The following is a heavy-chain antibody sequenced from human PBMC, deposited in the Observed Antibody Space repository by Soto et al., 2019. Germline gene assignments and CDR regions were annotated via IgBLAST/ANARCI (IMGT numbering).Heavy chain of an antibody. CDR1: GFTFSSYD. D-gene: IGHD3-16*02. CDR2: ISGSGGST. J-gene: IGHJ4*02. CDR3: AKTGRPYDYVWGSYRYDY. V-gene: IGHV3-23*01. Sequence: LRLSCAASGFTFSSYDMSWVRQAPGKGLEWVSAISGSGGSTYYADSVKGRFTISRDNSKNTLYLQMNSLRAEDTAVYYCAKTGRPYDYVWGSYRYDYWGQGTLVTVSS.